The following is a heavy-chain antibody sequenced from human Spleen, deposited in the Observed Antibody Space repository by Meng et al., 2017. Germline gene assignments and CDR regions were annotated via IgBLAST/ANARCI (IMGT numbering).Heavy chain of an antibody. CDR2: INPNSGGT. J-gene: IGHJ6*02. V-gene: IGHV1-2*06. CDR3: AGGAVVTLIFYHAMDV. CDR1: GYTFTGYY. Sequence: ASVKVSCKASGYTFTGYYMHWVRQAPGQGLEWMGRINPNSGGTNYAQKFQERVTITRDISTSTAYMELSSLRSEDTAVYYCAGGAVVTLIFYHAMDVWGQGTTVTVSS. D-gene: IGHD2-21*02.